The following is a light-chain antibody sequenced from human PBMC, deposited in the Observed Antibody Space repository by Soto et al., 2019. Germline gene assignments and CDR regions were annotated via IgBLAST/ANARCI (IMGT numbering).Light chain of an antibody. J-gene: IGLJ2*01. CDR3: SSYTSSSPVV. Sequence: QSALTQPASVSGSPGQSITISCTGTSSDVGGYNYVSWYQQHPGKAPKLMIYDVSNRPSGVSNRFSGSKSGNTASLTISGIQAADEADYYCSSYTSSSPVVFGGGTKVTVL. CDR1: SSDVGGYNY. CDR2: DVS. V-gene: IGLV2-14*01.